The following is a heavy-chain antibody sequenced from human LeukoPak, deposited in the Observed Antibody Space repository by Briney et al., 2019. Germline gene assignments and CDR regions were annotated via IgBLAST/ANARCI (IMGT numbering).Heavy chain of an antibody. J-gene: IGHJ4*02. V-gene: IGHV1-46*03. D-gene: IGHD6-6*01. CDR1: GYTFTNHY. CDR2: INPGDGST. CDR3: TRVGQLVFNY. Sequence: ASVKVSCKTVGYTFTNHYLHWVRQAPGQGLEWMGIINPGDGSTKYAQKFQGRVTMTRDTSTSTVYMDLGSLRSGDTAVYYCTRVGQLVFNYWGQGTLVIVSS.